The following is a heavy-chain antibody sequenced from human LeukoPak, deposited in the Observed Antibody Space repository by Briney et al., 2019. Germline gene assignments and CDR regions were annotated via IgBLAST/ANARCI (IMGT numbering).Heavy chain of an antibody. V-gene: IGHV3-21*01. Sequence: GGSLRLSCAASGFTFSSYNVNWVRQAPGKGLEWVSSISSSSSYIYYADSVKGRYTISRDNAKNSLYLQMNSLRAEDTAVYYCARDRVSSGWYTFDYWGQGTLVTVSS. CDR3: ARDRVSSGWYTFDY. CDR2: ISSSSSYI. D-gene: IGHD6-19*01. J-gene: IGHJ4*02. CDR1: GFTFSSYN.